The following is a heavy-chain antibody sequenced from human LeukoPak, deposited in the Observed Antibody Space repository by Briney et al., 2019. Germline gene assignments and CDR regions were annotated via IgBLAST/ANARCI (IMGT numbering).Heavy chain of an antibody. J-gene: IGHJ4*02. V-gene: IGHV1-58*02. CDR2: IVVGSGNT. CDR3: AALGATISEGLN. CDR1: GFTFTSSA. D-gene: IGHD5-24*01. Sequence: SVKVSCKASGFTFTSSAMQWVRQARGQRLEWIGWIVVGSGNTNYAQKFQERVTTTRDMSTSTAYMELSSLRSEDTAVYYCAALGATISEGLNWGQGTLVTVSS.